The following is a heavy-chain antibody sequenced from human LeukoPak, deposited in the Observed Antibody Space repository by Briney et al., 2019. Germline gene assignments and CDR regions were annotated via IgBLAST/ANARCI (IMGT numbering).Heavy chain of an antibody. CDR2: ISGSGGST. CDR3: VSMTGYYMRTEFAY. D-gene: IGHD3-9*01. Sequence: GGSLRLSCEASGFTFSSYAMSWVRQAPGRGLEWVSAISGSGGSTYYADSVQGRFTISRDNSKYTRYLQMNSLRAEDTAVYYCVSMTGYYMRTEFAYWGQETLVSVSS. CDR1: GFTFSSYA. V-gene: IGHV3-23*01. J-gene: IGHJ4*02.